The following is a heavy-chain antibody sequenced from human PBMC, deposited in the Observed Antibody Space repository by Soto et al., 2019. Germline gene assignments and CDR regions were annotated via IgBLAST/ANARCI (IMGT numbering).Heavy chain of an antibody. CDR1: GFLFTSHW. J-gene: IGHJ5*02. CDR2: IHQDGNER. Sequence: HPGGSLRLSCAASGFLFTSHWMTWVRQAPGKGLEWVANIHQDGNERYYADSVKGRFTISRDNTRDTLFLQMNYLSAEDTAVYYCARDGSALYYDTSGYRAYFFDLWGQGTLVTVCS. V-gene: IGHV3-7*01. D-gene: IGHD3-22*01. CDR3: ARDGSALYYDTSGYRAYFFDL.